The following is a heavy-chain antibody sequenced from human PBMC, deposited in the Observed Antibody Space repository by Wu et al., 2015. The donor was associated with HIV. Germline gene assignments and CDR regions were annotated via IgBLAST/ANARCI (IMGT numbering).Heavy chain of an antibody. D-gene: IGHD4-23*01. CDR3: ARDLGTVVTPGYFDY. V-gene: IGHV1-69*15. CDR2: IIPIFGTA. CDR1: RHLQQLC. Sequence: QVHAGAGLGRDGGRSLGVLGEGLLQGFWRHLQQLCYQLGATGPWTRLEWMGRIIPIFGTANYAQKFQGRVTITADESTSTAYMELSSLRSEDTAVYYCARDLGTVVTPGYFDYWGQGTLVTVSS. J-gene: IGHJ4*02.